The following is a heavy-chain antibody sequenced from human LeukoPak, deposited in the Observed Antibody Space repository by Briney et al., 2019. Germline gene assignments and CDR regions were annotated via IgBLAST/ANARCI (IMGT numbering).Heavy chain of an antibody. Sequence: PSGTLSLTCAVSGGSISSSNWWSWVRQPPGKGLEWIGEIYHSGSTNYNPSLKSRVTISVDKSKNQFSLKLSSVTAADTAMFYCARRRANLNWFDPWGQGILVTVSS. V-gene: IGHV4-4*02. CDR2: IYHSGST. J-gene: IGHJ5*02. D-gene: IGHD1-14*01. CDR3: ARRRANLNWFDP. CDR1: GGSISSSNW.